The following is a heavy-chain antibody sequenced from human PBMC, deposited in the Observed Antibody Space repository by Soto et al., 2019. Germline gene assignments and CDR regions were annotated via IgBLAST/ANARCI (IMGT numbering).Heavy chain of an antibody. J-gene: IGHJ6*02. D-gene: IGHD3-3*01. V-gene: IGHV1-69*06. CDR3: ARPGIDKSGYFSTHNYGMDL. CDR1: GGSVSDYA. CDR2: IVPLFERT. Sequence: QVHLVQSGTQVKKPGSSVRVSCRASGGSVSDYAINWVRQAPGQGLEWVGGIVPLFERTEYAQSLQGRVTITTDKFKTIVYMELNSLTYEDTAVYYCARPGIDKSGYFSTHNYGMDLWGPGTTVTGSS.